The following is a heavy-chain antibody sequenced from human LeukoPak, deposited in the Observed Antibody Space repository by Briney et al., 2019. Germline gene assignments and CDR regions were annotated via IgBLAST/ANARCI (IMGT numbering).Heavy chain of an antibody. CDR3: ARDSGYAFHYFDY. D-gene: IGHD5-12*01. Sequence: AGGSLRLSCAASGFTFSSYAMSWVRQAPGKGLEWVSAISGSGGSTYYADSVKGRFTISRDNSKNTLYLQMNSLRAEDTAVYYCARDSGYAFHYFDYWGQGTLVTVSS. CDR1: GFTFSSYA. V-gene: IGHV3-23*01. J-gene: IGHJ4*02. CDR2: ISGSGGST.